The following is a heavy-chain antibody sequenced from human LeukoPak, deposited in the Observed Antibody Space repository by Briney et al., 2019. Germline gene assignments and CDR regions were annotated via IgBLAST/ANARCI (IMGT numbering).Heavy chain of an antibody. Sequence: ASVKVSCKVSGYTLTELSMHWVRQAPGKGLEWMGGFDPEDGETIYAQKFQGRVTMTEDTSTDTAYMELSSLRSEDTAVYYCATQAWDSSGWLDYWGQGTLATVSS. J-gene: IGHJ4*02. V-gene: IGHV1-24*01. CDR3: ATQAWDSSGWLDY. CDR1: GYTLTELS. CDR2: FDPEDGET. D-gene: IGHD6-19*01.